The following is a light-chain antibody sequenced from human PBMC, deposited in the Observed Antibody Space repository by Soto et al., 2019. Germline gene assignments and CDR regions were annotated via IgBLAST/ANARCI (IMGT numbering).Light chain of an antibody. V-gene: IGLV4-69*01. CDR1: SGHSNYA. Sequence: QSVLTQSPSASASLGASVKLTCTLSSGHSNYAIAWHQQQPEKGPRYLMKLNSDGSHSKGDGIPDRFSGSSSGAERHLTISSIQSEDEADYYCQTWGTAIHDVVFGGGTKLTVL. J-gene: IGLJ2*01. CDR3: QTWGTAIHDVV. CDR2: LNSDGSH.